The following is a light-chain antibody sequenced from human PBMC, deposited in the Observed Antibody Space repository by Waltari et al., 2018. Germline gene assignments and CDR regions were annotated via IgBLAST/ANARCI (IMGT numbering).Light chain of an antibody. CDR1: SSDVGSYSL. Sequence: QSALTQPASVSGSPGQSITIPSTGTSSDVGSYSLVSWYQHHPGKAPKLMIYEVTKRPSGISNRFSGSKSGNTASLTISGLQAEDEADYYCCSYAGSNTLAVFGGGTKLTVL. CDR3: CSYAGSNTLAV. V-gene: IGLV2-23*02. J-gene: IGLJ3*02. CDR2: EVT.